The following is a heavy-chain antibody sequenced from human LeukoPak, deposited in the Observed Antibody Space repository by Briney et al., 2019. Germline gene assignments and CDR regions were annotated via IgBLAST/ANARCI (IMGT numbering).Heavy chain of an antibody. CDR1: GYSFTSYW. CDR3: ARLAVAPPRAYYYYMDV. J-gene: IGHJ6*03. CDR2: IYPDDSET. Sequence: GESLKISCKGSGYSFTSYWIGWVRQMPGKGLEWMGIIYPDDSETRYSPSFQGQVTMSADKSISSAYLQWSSLKASDTAMYYCARLAVAPPRAYYYYMDVWGKGTTVTVSS. V-gene: IGHV5-51*01. D-gene: IGHD2-2*01.